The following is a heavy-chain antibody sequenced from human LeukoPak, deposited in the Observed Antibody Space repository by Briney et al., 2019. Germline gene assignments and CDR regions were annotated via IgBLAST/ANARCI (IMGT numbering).Heavy chain of an antibody. Sequence: SETLSLTCAVYNDIDSYYMTIVRQPPGKGLEWVGEITYRGSGNYNPSLKGRATISINVSQRQFSLSLRSVTAADTATYYCGVYGGDWRFDFWGQGTPITVSS. V-gene: IGHV4-34*08. CDR1: NDIDSYY. D-gene: IGHD2-21*02. CDR3: GVYGGDWRFDF. J-gene: IGHJ4*01. CDR2: ITYRGSG.